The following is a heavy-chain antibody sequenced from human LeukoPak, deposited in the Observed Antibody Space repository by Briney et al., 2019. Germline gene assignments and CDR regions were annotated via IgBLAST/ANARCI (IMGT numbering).Heavy chain of an antibody. J-gene: IGHJ4*02. Sequence: SETLSLTCTVSGGSTSSYYWSWIRQPPGKGLEWIGYIYYSGSTNYNPSLKSRVTISVDTSKNQFSLKLSSVTAADTAVYYCARVSSSSYIDYWGQGTLVTVSS. V-gene: IGHV4-59*01. D-gene: IGHD6-13*01. CDR3: ARVSSSSYIDY. CDR1: GGSTSSYY. CDR2: IYYSGST.